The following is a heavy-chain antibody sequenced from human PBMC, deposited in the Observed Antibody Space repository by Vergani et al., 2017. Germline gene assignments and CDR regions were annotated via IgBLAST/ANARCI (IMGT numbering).Heavy chain of an antibody. CDR3: ARHTTYTDS. V-gene: IGHV5-51*01. CDR2: IYPADSDT. CDR1: EYSFGNYW. D-gene: IGHD1-1*01. J-gene: IGHJ4*02. Sequence: EVELVQSGPEMRTPGESLKISYKGSEYSFGNYWIGWVRQMPGKGLEWMGIIYPADSDTRYSPSFQGQVTISADKSISTAFLQWDSLKASDTALYYCARHTTYTDSWGQGTLVTVSS.